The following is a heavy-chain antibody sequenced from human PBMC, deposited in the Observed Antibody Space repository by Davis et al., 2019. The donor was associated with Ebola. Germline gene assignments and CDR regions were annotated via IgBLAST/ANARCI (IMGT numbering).Heavy chain of an antibody. Sequence: ASVKVSCKASGYTFTSYYMHWVRQAPGQGLEWMGIINPGDGSTTYAQKFQGRVSMTRDTSTRTVYMELSSLRSEDTAVYECARGRGHYESSGGDCWGQGTLVIVSS. J-gene: IGHJ4*02. CDR1: GYTFTSYY. CDR2: INPGDGST. D-gene: IGHD3-22*01. CDR3: ARGRGHYESSGGDC. V-gene: IGHV1-46*01.